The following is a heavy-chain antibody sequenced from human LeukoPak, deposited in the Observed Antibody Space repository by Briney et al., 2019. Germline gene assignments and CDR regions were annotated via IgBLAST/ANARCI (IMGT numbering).Heavy chain of an antibody. V-gene: IGHV4-34*01. CDR2: IRHSGST. CDR1: GGSFSGYY. D-gene: IGHD6-13*01. Sequence: PSETLSLTCAVSGGSFSGYYCCWIRQPPAKGLERIGEIRHSGSTNYNPSLKSRVTISVDTCRNQCSLKLSSVTAADTAVYYCARLRARKQLRRAYYFDYWGQGTLGTVSS. J-gene: IGHJ4*02. CDR3: ARLRARKQLRRAYYFDY.